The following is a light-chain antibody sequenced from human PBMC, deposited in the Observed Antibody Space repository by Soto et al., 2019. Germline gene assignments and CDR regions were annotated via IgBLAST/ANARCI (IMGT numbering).Light chain of an antibody. CDR1: QSINIW. CDR3: QQYNGYSTWT. J-gene: IGKJ1*01. V-gene: IGKV1-5*01. Sequence: DIQMTQSPSTLSASVGDRITITCRASQSINIWLAWYQQTPGKAPKILIFDASRLVTGVPSRFSGSGSGTEFTLTISSLQPDDVATYYCQQYNGYSTWTFGKGTRVEIK. CDR2: DAS.